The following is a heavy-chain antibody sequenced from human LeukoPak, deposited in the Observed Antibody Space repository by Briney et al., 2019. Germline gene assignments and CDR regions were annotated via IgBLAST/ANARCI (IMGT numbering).Heavy chain of an antibody. CDR3: ARSVVTLYWYFDL. CDR2: INHSGST. D-gene: IGHD4-23*01. J-gene: IGHJ2*01. CDR1: GGSFSGYY. V-gene: IGHV4-34*01. Sequence: SETLSLTCAVYGGSFSGYYWSWIRQPPGKGLEWIGEINHSGSTNYNPSLKSRVTISVDTSKNQFSLNLRSVTAADTSVYYCARSVVTLYWYFDLWGRGTLVTVSS.